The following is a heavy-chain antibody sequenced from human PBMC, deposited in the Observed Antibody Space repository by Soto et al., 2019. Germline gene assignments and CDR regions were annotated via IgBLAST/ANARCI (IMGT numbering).Heavy chain of an antibody. V-gene: IGHV1-18*01. J-gene: IGHJ6*03. CDR3: ARADYNFHYVDYYYYMDV. Sequence: VASVKVSCKASGYTFTSYGISWVRQAPGQGLEWMGWISAYNGNTNYAQKLQGRVTMTTDTSTSTAYMELRSLRSDDTAVYYCARADYNFHYVDYYYYMDVWGKGTTVTVSS. CDR2: ISAYNGNT. D-gene: IGHD3-9*01. CDR1: GYTFTSYG.